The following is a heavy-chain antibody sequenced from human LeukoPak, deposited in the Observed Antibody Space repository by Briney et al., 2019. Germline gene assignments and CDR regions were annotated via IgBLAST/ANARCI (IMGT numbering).Heavy chain of an antibody. Sequence: SETLSLTCTVSGGSISSGGYYWSWIRQHPGKGLEWIGYIYYSGSTYYNPSLKSRVTISVDTSKNQFSLKLSSVTAADTAVYYCAGVGYSSSWYLFDYWGQGTLVTVSS. CDR3: AGVGYSSSWYLFDY. J-gene: IGHJ4*02. V-gene: IGHV4-31*03. CDR2: IYYSGST. CDR1: GGSISSGGYY. D-gene: IGHD6-13*01.